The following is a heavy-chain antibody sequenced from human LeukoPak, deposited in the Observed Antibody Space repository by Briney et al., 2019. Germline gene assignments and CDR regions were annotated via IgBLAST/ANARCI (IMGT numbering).Heavy chain of an antibody. Sequence: SETLSLTCTVSGGSISSYYWSWIRQPPGKGLEWIGYIYYSGSTNYNPSLKSRVTISVDTSKNQFSLKVTSVTAADTAVYYCTRLPQGGFSYGPLDVWGQGTTVTVSS. J-gene: IGHJ6*02. CDR1: GGSISSYY. CDR3: TRLPQGGFSYGPLDV. V-gene: IGHV4-59*08. CDR2: IYYSGST. D-gene: IGHD5-18*01.